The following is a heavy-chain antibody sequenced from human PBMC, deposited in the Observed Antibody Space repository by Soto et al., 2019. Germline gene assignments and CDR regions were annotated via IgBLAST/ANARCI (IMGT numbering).Heavy chain of an antibody. V-gene: IGHV5-10-1*01. D-gene: IGHD3-3*01. Sequence: PGESLKISCKVSGYNFIKYWITWVRQMPGKGLEWVGRIDPSDSHTFYSPSFQGHVTISVDKSTDTAYLQWSSLEASDTAIYYCARQITTFGVVINAFNVWGQGTMVTDSS. CDR3: ARQITTFGVVINAFNV. CDR2: IDPSDSHT. CDR1: GYNFIKYW. J-gene: IGHJ3*01.